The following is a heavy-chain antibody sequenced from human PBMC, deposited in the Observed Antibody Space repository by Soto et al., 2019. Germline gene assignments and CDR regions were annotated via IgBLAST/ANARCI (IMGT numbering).Heavy chain of an antibody. CDR1: GYSFPNYW. CDR3: ARRGKQAGSYQDQYYIMDA. Sequence: GESLKISCTASGYSFPNYWIGCVRQVPGQGLELMGLIYPGDSDTKYSQSFQGQATTTADTSISTAFLQWTSLKAADPARYYCARRGKQAGSYQDQYYIMDAWRQGTTVTVSS. CDR2: IYPGDSDT. J-gene: IGHJ6*02. V-gene: IGHV5-51*01. D-gene: IGHD3-10*01.